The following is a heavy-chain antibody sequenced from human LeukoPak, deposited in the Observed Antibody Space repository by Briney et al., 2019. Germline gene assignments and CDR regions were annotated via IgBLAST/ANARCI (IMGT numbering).Heavy chain of an antibody. V-gene: IGHV3-30*04. Sequence: GGSLRLSCAASGFTFSSYVMHWVRQAPGKGLEWVAVISYDGSNKYYADSVKGRFTISRDNSKNTLYLQMNSLRAEDTAVYYCARDPDSNYPFFDYWGQGTLVTVSS. CDR1: GFTFSSYV. CDR3: ARDPDSNYPFFDY. D-gene: IGHD4-11*01. J-gene: IGHJ4*02. CDR2: ISYDGSNK.